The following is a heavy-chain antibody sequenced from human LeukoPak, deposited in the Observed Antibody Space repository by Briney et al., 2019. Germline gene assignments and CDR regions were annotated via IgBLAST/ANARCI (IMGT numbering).Heavy chain of an antibody. CDR2: FDPEDGET. Sequence: ASVKVSCKVSGYTLTELSMHWVRQAPGKGLEWMGGFDPEDGETIYARKFQGRVTMTEDTSTDTAYMELSSLRSEDTAVYYCATGGSSWYGYYYYGMDVWGQGTTVTVSS. CDR3: ATGGSSWYGYYYYGMDV. V-gene: IGHV1-24*01. J-gene: IGHJ6*02. CDR1: GYTLTELS. D-gene: IGHD6-13*01.